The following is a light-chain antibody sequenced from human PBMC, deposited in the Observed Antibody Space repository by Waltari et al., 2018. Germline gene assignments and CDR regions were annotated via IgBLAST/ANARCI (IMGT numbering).Light chain of an antibody. J-gene: IGKJ3*01. CDR3: QQSYSTPFT. CDR2: DAS. V-gene: IGKV1-39*01. CDR1: QSISSY. Sequence: DIQMTQSPSSLSASVGDRVTIPCRASQSISSYLNWYQQKPGKAPQLLIYDASSLQSGVPSRFSGSGSGTDFTLTISSLQPEDFATYYCQQSYSTPFTFGPGTKVDIK.